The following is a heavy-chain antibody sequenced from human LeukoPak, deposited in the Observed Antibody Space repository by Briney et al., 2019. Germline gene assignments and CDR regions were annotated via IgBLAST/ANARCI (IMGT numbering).Heavy chain of an antibody. CDR2: ITGHGDTT. V-gene: IGHV3-23*01. J-gene: IGHJ4*02. D-gene: IGHD5-18*01. CDR3: ANDLGWIQLNLG. CDR1: GFSFSSSS. Sequence: PGGSLRLSCAATGFSFSSSSMNWGRQAPGKVLHWVSGITGHGDTTYYADSVKGRFTISRDNSRNTVYLQMNSLRAEDTAVYYCANDLGWIQLNLGRGQGTLVTVSS.